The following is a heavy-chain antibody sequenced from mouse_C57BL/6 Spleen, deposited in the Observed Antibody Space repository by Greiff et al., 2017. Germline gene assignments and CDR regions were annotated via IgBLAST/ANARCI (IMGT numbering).Heavy chain of an antibody. J-gene: IGHJ1*03. Sequence: QVQLKQPGAELVKPGASVKLSCKASGYTFTSYWMHWVKQRPGQGLEWIGMIHPNSGSTNYNEKFKSKATLTVDKSSSTAYMQLSSLTSEDSAVYYCAREGSSPPYWYFDVWGTGTTVTVSS. V-gene: IGHV1-64*01. D-gene: IGHD1-1*01. CDR2: IHPNSGST. CDR3: AREGSSPPYWYFDV. CDR1: GYTFTSYW.